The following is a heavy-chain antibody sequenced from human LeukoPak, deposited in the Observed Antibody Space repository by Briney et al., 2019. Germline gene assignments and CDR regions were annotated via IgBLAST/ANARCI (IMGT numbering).Heavy chain of an antibody. CDR2: VSGSGGDT. CDR3: AKELIIQPTGTVAFDI. V-gene: IGHV3-23*01. Sequence: GGSLRLSCAASGFTFTTNAMSWVRQAPGKGLEGVSAVSGSGGDTYYAGSVKGRFTISRDNSKNTLYLQMNSLRAEDTAVYFCAKELIIQPTGTVAFDIWGQGTMVTVSS. CDR1: GFTFTTNA. D-gene: IGHD1-1*01. J-gene: IGHJ3*02.